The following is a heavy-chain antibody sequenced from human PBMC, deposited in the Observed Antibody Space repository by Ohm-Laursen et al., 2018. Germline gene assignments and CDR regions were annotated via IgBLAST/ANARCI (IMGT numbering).Heavy chain of an antibody. J-gene: IGHJ4*02. D-gene: IGHD4-17*01. Sequence: SETLSLTCTVSGGSVSSGSYYWSWIRQPPGKGLEWIGYIYYRGSTNYNPSLKSRVTISMDTSKNQFSLKLSSVTAADTAVYYCARLPHGDLRYNFDYWGRGTLVTVSS. CDR1: GGSVSSGSYY. CDR3: ARLPHGDLRYNFDY. V-gene: IGHV4-61*01. CDR2: IYYRGST.